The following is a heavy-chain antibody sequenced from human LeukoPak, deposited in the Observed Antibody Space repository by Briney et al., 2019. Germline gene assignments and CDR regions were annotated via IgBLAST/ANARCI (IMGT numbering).Heavy chain of an antibody. CDR2: IYHSGST. CDR1: GYSISSGYY. Sequence: SETLSLTCAVSGYSISSGYYWGWIRQPPGKGLEWIGSIYHSGSTYYNPSLKSRVTISVDTSKNQFSLKLSSVTAADTVVYYCARSLVVIATNWFDPWGQGTLVTVSS. V-gene: IGHV4-38-2*01. CDR3: ARSLVVIATNWFDP. D-gene: IGHD2-21*01. J-gene: IGHJ5*02.